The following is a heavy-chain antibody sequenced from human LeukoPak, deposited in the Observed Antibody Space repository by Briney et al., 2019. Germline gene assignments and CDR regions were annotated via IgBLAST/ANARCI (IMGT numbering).Heavy chain of an antibody. CDR1: GGSISSSSYY. CDR3: ARDIVVVGFDY. CDR2: IYYSGST. Sequence: SETLSLTCTVSGGSISSSSYYWGWIRQPPGKGLEWIGNIYYSGSTYYNPSLKSRVTISVDTSKNQFSLKLSSVTAADTAVYYCARDIVVVGFDYWGQGTLVTVSS. V-gene: IGHV4-39*02. J-gene: IGHJ4*02. D-gene: IGHD2-2*01.